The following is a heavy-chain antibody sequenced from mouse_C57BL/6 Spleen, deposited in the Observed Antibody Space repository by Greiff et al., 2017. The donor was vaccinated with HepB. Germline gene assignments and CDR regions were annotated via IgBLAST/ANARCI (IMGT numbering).Heavy chain of an antibody. CDR2: FNPYNGGT. CDR1: GYTFTDYY. Sequence: EVQLQQSGPVLVKPGASVKMSCKASGYTFTDYYMNWVKQSHGKSLEWIGVFNPYNGGTSYNQKFKGKATLTVDKSSSTAYMELNSLTSEDSAVYYCARPTTVVAPFDYWGQGTTLTVSS. V-gene: IGHV1-19*01. CDR3: ARPTTVVAPFDY. J-gene: IGHJ2*01. D-gene: IGHD1-1*01.